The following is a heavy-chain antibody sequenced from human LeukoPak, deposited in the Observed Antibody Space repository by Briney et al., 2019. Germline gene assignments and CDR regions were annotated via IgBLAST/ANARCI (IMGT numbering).Heavy chain of an antibody. CDR3: ASCPAYSSSWYAIDN. V-gene: IGHV3-13*01. Sequence: GGSLRLSCAASGFTFSNYDMHWVRQAAGKGLEWVSGIGTAGDTYYPASVKGRFTISRENAKSSLYLQINSLSAGDTAVYYCASCPAYSSSWYAIDNWGQGTLVTVSS. D-gene: IGHD6-13*01. CDR1: GFTFSNYD. J-gene: IGHJ4*02. CDR2: IGTAGDT.